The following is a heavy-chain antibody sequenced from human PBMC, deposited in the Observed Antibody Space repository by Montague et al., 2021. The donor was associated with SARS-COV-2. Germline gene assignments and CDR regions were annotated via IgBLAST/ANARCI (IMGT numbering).Heavy chain of an antibody. Sequence: SGKVSFKASGSILSNYAVNWVRQAPGQGLEWMGGIISLLGTVDYAQKFQGRVTITADTSTSTITVYMELSSLRSDDTAVYYCARDPKSSSWGGAFDIWGQGTMVTVSS. J-gene: IGHJ3*02. D-gene: IGHD2-2*01. V-gene: IGHV1-69*06. CDR2: IISLLGTV. CDR3: ARDPKSSSWGGAFDI. CDR1: GSILSNYA.